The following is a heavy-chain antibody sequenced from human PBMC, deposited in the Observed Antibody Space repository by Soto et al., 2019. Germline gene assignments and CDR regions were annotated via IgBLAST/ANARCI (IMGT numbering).Heavy chain of an antibody. V-gene: IGHV3-7*03. Sequence: GGSLRLSCAASGFTFSSYWMSWVRQAPGKGLEWVANIKQDGSEKYYVDSAKGRFTISRDNAKNSLYLQMNSLRAEDTAVYYCASHDYVWGSYRSRPFDYWGQGTLVTVSS. CDR1: GFTFSSYW. CDR2: IKQDGSEK. J-gene: IGHJ4*02. D-gene: IGHD3-16*02. CDR3: ASHDYVWGSYRSRPFDY.